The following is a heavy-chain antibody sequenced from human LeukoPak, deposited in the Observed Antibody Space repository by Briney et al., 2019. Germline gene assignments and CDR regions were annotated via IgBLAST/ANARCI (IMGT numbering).Heavy chain of an antibody. J-gene: IGHJ4*02. Sequence: VASVKVSCKASGYTFTGYYMHWVRQAPGQGLEWMGWINPNSGGTNYAQKFQGWVTMTRDTSLSTAYMELSRLRSDDTAVYYCARGRGSYLTIYYFDYWGQGTLVTVSS. CDR1: GYTFTGYY. V-gene: IGHV1-2*04. CDR3: ARGRGSYLTIYYFDY. CDR2: INPNSGGT. D-gene: IGHD1-26*01.